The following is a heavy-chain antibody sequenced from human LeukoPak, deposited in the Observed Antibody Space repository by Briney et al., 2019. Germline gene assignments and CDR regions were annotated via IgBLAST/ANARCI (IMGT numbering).Heavy chain of an antibody. CDR3: ARGVSSSSWSHFDY. CDR2: IYHSGST. V-gene: IGHV4-38-2*02. J-gene: IGHJ4*02. Sequence: EPSETLSLTCTVSGYSISSGYYWGWIRQPPGQGLEWIGSIYHSGSTYYNPSLKSRVTISVDTSKNQFSLKLSSVTAADTAVYYCARGVSSSSWSHFDYWGQGTLVTVSS. D-gene: IGHD6-13*01. CDR1: GYSISSGYY.